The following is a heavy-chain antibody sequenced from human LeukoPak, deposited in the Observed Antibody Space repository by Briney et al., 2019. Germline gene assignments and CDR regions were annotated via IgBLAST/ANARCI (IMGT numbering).Heavy chain of an antibody. V-gene: IGHV3-23*01. J-gene: IGHJ4*02. D-gene: IGHD6-19*01. CDR3: ARDSRAVAADFDY. Sequence: GGSLRLSCAASGFSFSNYAMTWVRQAPGKGLEWVSAISGSGGNTFSADSVKGRFTISRDNAKNSLYLQMNSLRAEDTAEYFCARDSRAVAADFDYWGQGTLVTVSS. CDR1: GFSFSNYA. CDR2: ISGSGGNT.